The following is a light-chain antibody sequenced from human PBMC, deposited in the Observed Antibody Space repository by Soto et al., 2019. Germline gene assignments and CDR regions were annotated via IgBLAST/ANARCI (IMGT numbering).Light chain of an antibody. CDR3: QQYTNYWT. CDR2: DAS. V-gene: IGKV1-5*01. CDR1: QSISRW. J-gene: IGKJ1*01. Sequence: DIQMTQSPSILSASVGDRVTITCRASQSISRWLAWVQQKPGSAPKVLIYDASNLESGVPSRFSGSASGTEFTLTISSIQPDDFATYYCQQYTNYWTFGQGTKVDSK.